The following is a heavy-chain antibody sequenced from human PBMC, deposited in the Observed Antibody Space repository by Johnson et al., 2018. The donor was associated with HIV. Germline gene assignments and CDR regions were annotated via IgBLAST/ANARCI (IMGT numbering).Heavy chain of an antibody. J-gene: IGHJ3*02. CDR1: GFTFDDYG. Sequence: VQLVESGGGVVRPGGSLRLSCAASGFTFDDYGMSWVRQAPGKGLEWVGRIKRTVDGGTTDYAAPVKGRFTISRDDAENTLYLQMNTLKTEDTAVYYCTTDLAAVGSGAFDIWGQGTMVTVSS. CDR2: IKRTVDGGTT. V-gene: IGHV3-15*01. CDR3: TTDLAAVGSGAFDI. D-gene: IGHD6-13*01.